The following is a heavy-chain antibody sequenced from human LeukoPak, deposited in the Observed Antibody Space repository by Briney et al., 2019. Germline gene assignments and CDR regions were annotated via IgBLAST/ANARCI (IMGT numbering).Heavy chain of an antibody. V-gene: IGHV4-61*10. CDR1: GGSISRGSYY. Sequence: PSETLSLTCSVSGGSISRGSYYWNWIRQPAGKGLEWMGRIYNSGSTNYNPSLKSRVTISTDMSKNQFSLKLTSVTAADTAVYYCARDRGSSWRRPVGAFDIWGQGTMVTVSS. CDR2: IYNSGST. D-gene: IGHD6-13*01. J-gene: IGHJ3*02. CDR3: ARDRGSSWRRPVGAFDI.